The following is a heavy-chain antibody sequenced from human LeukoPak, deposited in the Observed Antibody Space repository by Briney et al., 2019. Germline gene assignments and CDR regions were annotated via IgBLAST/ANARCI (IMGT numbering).Heavy chain of an antibody. V-gene: IGHV1-8*02. D-gene: IGHD2-15*01. CDR2: MNPNSGNT. J-gene: IGHJ6*02. Sequence: ASVEVSCKASGYTFTGYYMHWVRQAPGQGLEWMGWMNPNSGNTGYAQKFQGRVTTTRNTSISTAYMELSSLRSEDTAVYYCARGFHCSGGSCYLYYYYYGMDVWGQGTTVTVSS. CDR1: GYTFTGYY. CDR3: ARGFHCSGGSCYLYYYYYGMDV.